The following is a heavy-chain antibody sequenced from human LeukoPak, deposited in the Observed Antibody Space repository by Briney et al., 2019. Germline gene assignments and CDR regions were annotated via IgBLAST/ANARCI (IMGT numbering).Heavy chain of an antibody. CDR3: GGVSRRNWFDP. V-gene: IGHV3-11*01. J-gene: IGHJ5*02. CDR1: GFTFGDYY. CDR2: ISGSGHAI. Sequence: NTGGSLRLSCAASGFTFGDYYMSWIRQAPGKGLEWVSLISGSGHAIYYAESVKGRFTISRDNAKKSLFLQMDSLRAEDTAVYYCGGVSRRNWFDPWGQGTLVTVSS.